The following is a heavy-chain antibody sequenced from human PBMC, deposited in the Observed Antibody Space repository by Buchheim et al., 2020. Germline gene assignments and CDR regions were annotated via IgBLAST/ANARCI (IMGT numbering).Heavy chain of an antibody. Sequence: QVQLVESGGGVVQPGRPLRLSCAASGFTFSSYGMHWVRQAPGKGLEWVAVISYDGSNKYYADSVKGRFTISRDNSKKTLYLQMNSLRAEDTAVYYCAKDQDSSGFNPYFDYWGQGTL. CDR1: GFTFSSYG. CDR2: ISYDGSNK. CDR3: AKDQDSSGFNPYFDY. J-gene: IGHJ4*02. D-gene: IGHD3-22*01. V-gene: IGHV3-30*18.